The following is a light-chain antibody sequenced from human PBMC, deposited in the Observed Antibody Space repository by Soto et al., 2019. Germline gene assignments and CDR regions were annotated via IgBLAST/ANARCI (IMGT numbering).Light chain of an antibody. CDR3: RTWDSSLSAVV. V-gene: IGLV1-51*01. CDR1: TSNIGNSY. J-gene: IGLJ2*01. CDR2: DNN. Sequence: QSVLTQPPSVSAAPGQKVTISCSGSTSNIGNSYVSWYQQLPGTAPKLLIYDNNKRPSGIPDRFSGSKSGTSATLGITGPQTGDEADYYCRTWDSSLSAVVFGGGTKLTVL.